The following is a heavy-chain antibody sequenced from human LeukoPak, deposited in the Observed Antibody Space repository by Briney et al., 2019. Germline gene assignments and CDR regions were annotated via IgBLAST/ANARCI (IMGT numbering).Heavy chain of an antibody. CDR3: ARDSPIDYDFWSGYLLDY. CDR1: GGSISSGSYY. D-gene: IGHD3-3*01. Sequence: SETLSLTCTVSGGSISSGSYYWSWIRQPAGKGLEWIGRIYTSGSTNYNPSLKSRVTISVDTSKNQFSLKLSSVTAADTAVYYCARDSPIDYDFWSGYLLDYWGQGALVTVSS. V-gene: IGHV4-61*02. CDR2: IYTSGST. J-gene: IGHJ4*02.